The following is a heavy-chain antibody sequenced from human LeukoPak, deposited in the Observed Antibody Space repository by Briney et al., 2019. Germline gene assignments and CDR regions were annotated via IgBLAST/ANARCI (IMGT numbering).Heavy chain of an antibody. Sequence: GGSLRLSCAASGFTFSSYAMSWVRQAPGKGLEWVANIKQDGSEKYYVDSVKGRFTISRDNAKNSLFLQINNLRAEDTAVFYCAKLDWRLYFDYWGQGTLVTVSS. D-gene: IGHD3/OR15-3a*01. CDR1: GFTFSSYA. CDR3: AKLDWRLYFDY. CDR2: IKQDGSEK. V-gene: IGHV3-7*01. J-gene: IGHJ4*02.